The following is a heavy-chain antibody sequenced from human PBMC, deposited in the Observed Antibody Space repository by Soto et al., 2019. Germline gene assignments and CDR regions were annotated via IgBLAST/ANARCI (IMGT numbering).Heavy chain of an antibody. J-gene: IGHJ6*03. CDR3: ARHGLFNYDFWSGYQYYMDV. CDR1: GGSISSSSYY. V-gene: IGHV4-39*01. Sequence: QLQLQESGPGLVKPSETLSLTCTVSGGSISSSSYYWGWIRQPPGKGLEWIGSIYYSGSTYYNPSLKSRVTISVDTSKNQFSLKLSSVTAADTAVYYCARHGLFNYDFWSGYQYYMDVWGKGTTVTVSS. CDR2: IYYSGST. D-gene: IGHD3-3*01.